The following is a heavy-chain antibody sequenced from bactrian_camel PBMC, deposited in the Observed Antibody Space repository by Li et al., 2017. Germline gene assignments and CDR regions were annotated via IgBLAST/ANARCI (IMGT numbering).Heavy chain of an antibody. D-gene: IGHD3*01. CDR2: VNVRGTP. J-gene: IGHJ4*01. V-gene: IGHV3S53*01. Sequence: QLVESGGGTVQPGESLKLSCVASESTSKTSCMAWWRQVPGKDRELLTVVNVRGTPYYADSIKGRFTISRDNGGNTAHLQMNSLQAADTAKYYCAAGPTRNGYCSTLARPPYWGQGTQVTVS. CDR3: AAGPTRNGYCSTLARPPY. CDR1: ESTSKTSC.